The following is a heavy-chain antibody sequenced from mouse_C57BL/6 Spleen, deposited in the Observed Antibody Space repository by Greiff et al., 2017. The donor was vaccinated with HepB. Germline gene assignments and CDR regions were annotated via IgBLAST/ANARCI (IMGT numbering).Heavy chain of an antibody. Sequence: VKLMESGPELVKPGASVKISCKASGYAFSSSWMNWVKQRPGKGLEWIGRIYPGDGDTNYNGKFKGKATLTADKSSSTAYMQLSSLTSEDSAVYFCANYGSSYFYWYFDVWGTGTTVTVSS. CDR2: IYPGDGDT. D-gene: IGHD1-1*01. CDR3: ANYGSSYFYWYFDV. CDR1: GYAFSSSW. J-gene: IGHJ1*03. V-gene: IGHV1-82*01.